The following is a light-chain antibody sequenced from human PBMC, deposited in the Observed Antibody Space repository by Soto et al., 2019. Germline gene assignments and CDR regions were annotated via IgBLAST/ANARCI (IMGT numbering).Light chain of an antibody. CDR3: QHYNNWPFT. Sequence: EIVMTQSPATLSVSPGERATLSCRASQSVSSNLAWYQQKTGQAPTLLIYGASARATGIPVRFSGSRSGTEFTLTISSLQSEDFAVYYCQHYNNWPFTFGQGTKLEIK. J-gene: IGKJ2*01. CDR2: GAS. V-gene: IGKV3-15*01. CDR1: QSVSSN.